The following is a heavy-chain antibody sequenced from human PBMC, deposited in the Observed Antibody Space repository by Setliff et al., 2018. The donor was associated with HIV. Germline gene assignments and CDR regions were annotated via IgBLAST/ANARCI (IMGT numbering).Heavy chain of an antibody. D-gene: IGHD3-3*01. CDR2: IYNSGST. Sequence: PSETLSLTCTVSGGSISSYYWSWIRQPPGKGLEWIGYIYNSGSTNYNPSLTSRVTISADTSRNQFSLKLTSVTAADTAIYYCARGVNFDYWGQGTQVTVSS. V-gene: IGHV4-59*01. CDR1: GGSISSYY. J-gene: IGHJ4*02. CDR3: ARGVNFDY.